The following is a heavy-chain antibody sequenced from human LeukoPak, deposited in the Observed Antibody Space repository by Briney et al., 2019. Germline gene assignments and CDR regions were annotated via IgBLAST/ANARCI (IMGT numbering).Heavy chain of an antibody. V-gene: IGHV3-30*03. CDR3: AILKYSSPFFDY. J-gene: IGHJ4*02. CDR1: GFTFSSYG. Sequence: PGGSLRLSCAASGFTFSSYGMHWVRQAPGKGLEWVAVISYDGSNKYYADSVKGRFTISRDNSKNTLYLQMNSLRAEDTAVYYCAILKYSSPFFDYWGQGTLVTVSS. CDR2: ISYDGSNK. D-gene: IGHD6-6*01.